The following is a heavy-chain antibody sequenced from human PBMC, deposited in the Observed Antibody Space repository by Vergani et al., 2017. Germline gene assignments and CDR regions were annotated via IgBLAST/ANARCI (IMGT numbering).Heavy chain of an antibody. CDR1: GFPFSSHG. CDR2: ISSGGDYT. D-gene: IGHD4-23*01. V-gene: IGHV3-23*01. CDR3: AKIRVGARWAFDI. J-gene: IGHJ3*02. Sequence: EAQLLESGGGLVQPGGSLRLSCVASGFPFSSHGMSWVRQTPGKGPEWVSCISSGGDYTYYSDSVKGRFSVSRDNSKNTLYLQINSLRAEDTAVYFCAKIRVGARWAFDIWGRGTMVTVSS.